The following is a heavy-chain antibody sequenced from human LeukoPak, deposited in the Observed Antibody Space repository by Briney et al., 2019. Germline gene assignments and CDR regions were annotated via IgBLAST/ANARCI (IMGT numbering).Heavy chain of an antibody. CDR2: ISSSSSYI. V-gene: IGHV3-21*01. CDR1: GFTFSSYS. CDR3: ARVGVVPAADPYDY. Sequence: GGSLRLSCAASGFTFSSYSMNWVRQAPGKGLEWVSSISSSSSYIYYADSVKGRFTISRDNAKNSLYLQMNSLRAEDTAVYYCARVGVVPAADPYDYWGQGTLVTVSS. J-gene: IGHJ4*02. D-gene: IGHD2-2*01.